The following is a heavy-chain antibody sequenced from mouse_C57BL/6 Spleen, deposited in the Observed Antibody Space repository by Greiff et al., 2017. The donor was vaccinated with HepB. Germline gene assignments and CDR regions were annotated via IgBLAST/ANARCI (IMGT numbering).Heavy chain of an antibody. V-gene: IGHV1-82*01. Sequence: VQLQQSGPELVKPGASVKISCKASGYAFSSSWMNWVKQRPGKGLEWIGRIYPGDGDTNYNGKFKGKATLTADKSSSTAYMQLSSLTSEDSAVYFCARNPDGYFDYWGQGTTLTVSS. J-gene: IGHJ2*01. CDR2: IYPGDGDT. CDR3: ARNPDGYFDY. CDR1: GYAFSSSW. D-gene: IGHD2-3*01.